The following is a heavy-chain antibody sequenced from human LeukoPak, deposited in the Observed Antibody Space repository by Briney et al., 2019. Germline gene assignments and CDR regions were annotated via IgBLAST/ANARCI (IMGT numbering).Heavy chain of an antibody. Sequence: ASVKVSCKASGYTFTSYAMNWVRQAPGQGLEWMGWINTNTGNPTYAQGFTGRFVFSLDTSVSTAYLQISSLKAEDTAVYYCARDVDTAFPAHIPEGYGMDVWGQGTTVTVSS. CDR3: ARDVDTAFPAHIPEGYGMDV. CDR1: GYTFTSYA. J-gene: IGHJ6*02. CDR2: INTNTGNP. V-gene: IGHV7-4-1*02. D-gene: IGHD5-18*01.